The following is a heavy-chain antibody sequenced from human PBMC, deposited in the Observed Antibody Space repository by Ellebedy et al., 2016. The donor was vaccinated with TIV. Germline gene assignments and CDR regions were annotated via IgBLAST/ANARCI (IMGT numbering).Heavy chain of an antibody. D-gene: IGHD3-22*01. Sequence: GESLKISXAASGFIFRSYWMHWVRQAPGKGLVWVSHISFDGSNTSYADSVKGRFTISRDNAKNTLYLEMNSLRAEDTAVYYCARPLAYYYDSSGFIPDYWGQGTLVTVSS. CDR3: ARPLAYYYDSSGFIPDY. V-gene: IGHV3-74*01. CDR2: ISFDGSNT. CDR1: GFIFRSYW. J-gene: IGHJ4*02.